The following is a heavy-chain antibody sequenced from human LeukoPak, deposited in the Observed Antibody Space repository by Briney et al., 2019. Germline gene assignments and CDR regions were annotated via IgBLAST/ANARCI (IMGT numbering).Heavy chain of an antibody. D-gene: IGHD5-18*01. CDR1: GFTFSVAA. V-gene: IGHV3-23*01. CDR3: ARDGYGLDTPMVSTNFDY. CDR2: IGASGEST. Sequence: GGSLRLSCAASGFTFSVAAMTWVREAPGKGLEWVSLIGASGESTYYADSAKGRSTISRDNSKNTLYLQMNSLRPEDTAVYYCARDGYGLDTPMVSTNFDYWGQGTLVTVSS. J-gene: IGHJ4*02.